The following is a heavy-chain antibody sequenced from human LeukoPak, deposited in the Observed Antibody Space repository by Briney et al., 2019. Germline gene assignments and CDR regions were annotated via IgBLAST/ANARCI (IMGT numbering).Heavy chain of an antibody. J-gene: IGHJ6*03. CDR2: ISSSGSTI. CDR3: ASPGAGYYYYYYYYYMDV. V-gene: IGHV3-48*03. CDR1: GFTFSSYE. D-gene: IGHD3-22*01. Sequence: GGSLRLSCAASGFTFSSYEMNWVRQAPGKGLEWVSYISSSGSTIYYADFVKGRFTISRDNAKNSLYLQMNSLRAEDTAVYYCASPGAGYYYYYYYYYMDVWGKGTTVTVSS.